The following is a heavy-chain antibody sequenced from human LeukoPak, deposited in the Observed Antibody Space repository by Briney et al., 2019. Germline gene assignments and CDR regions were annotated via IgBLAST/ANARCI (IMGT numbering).Heavy chain of an antibody. Sequence: GGSLRLSCAASGFTLSSYDMHWVRQVTGKALEWVSTIAPAGDTYYPDSVRGRFTVSRENAKNSLWLQMNNLRAGDTATYYCARGGNSYGHDAFDIWGQGTMVTASS. CDR1: GFTLSSYD. J-gene: IGHJ3*02. V-gene: IGHV3-13*04. CDR2: IAPAGDT. CDR3: ARGGNSYGHDAFDI. D-gene: IGHD5-18*01.